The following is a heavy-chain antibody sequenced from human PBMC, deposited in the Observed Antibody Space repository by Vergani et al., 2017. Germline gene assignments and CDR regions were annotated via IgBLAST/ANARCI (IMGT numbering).Heavy chain of an antibody. J-gene: IGHJ4*02. V-gene: IGHV1-69*02. Sequence: QVQLVQSGAEVKKPGSSVKVSCKASGGTFSSYTISWVRQAPGQGLEWMGRIIPILGIANYEQKFQGRVTITADKSTSTAYMELSSLRSEDTAVYYCALWFGETYSGDELGYFDYWGQGTLVTVSS. CDR3: ALWFGETYSGDELGYFDY. CDR2: IIPILGIA. CDR1: GGTFSSYT. D-gene: IGHD3-10*01.